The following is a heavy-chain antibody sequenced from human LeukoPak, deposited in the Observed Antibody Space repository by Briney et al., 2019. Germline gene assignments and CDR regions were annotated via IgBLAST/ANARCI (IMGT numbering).Heavy chain of an antibody. V-gene: IGHV1-69*04. Sequence: GASVKVSCKASGGTFSSYAISWVRQAPGQGLEWMGRIVPILGIANYAQKFQGRVTITADKSTSTAYMELSSLRSEDTAVYYCANNAYSGSYYPSLDYWGQGTLVTVSS. CDR2: IVPILGIA. D-gene: IGHD1-26*01. CDR1: GGTFSSYA. CDR3: ANNAYSGSYYPSLDY. J-gene: IGHJ4*02.